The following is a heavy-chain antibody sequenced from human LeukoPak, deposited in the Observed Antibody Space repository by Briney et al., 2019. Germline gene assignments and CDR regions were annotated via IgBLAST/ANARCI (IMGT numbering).Heavy chain of an antibody. D-gene: IGHD6-19*01. Sequence: PGGSLRLSCAASGFTFSNYWMHWVRQAPGKGLVWVSRINSDGINTSYADSVKGRFTISRDNAKNSLYLQMNSLRAEDTAVYYCARDSGWLHFDYWGQGTLVTVSS. CDR1: GFTFSNYW. V-gene: IGHV3-74*01. CDR3: ARDSGWLHFDY. CDR2: INSDGINT. J-gene: IGHJ4*02.